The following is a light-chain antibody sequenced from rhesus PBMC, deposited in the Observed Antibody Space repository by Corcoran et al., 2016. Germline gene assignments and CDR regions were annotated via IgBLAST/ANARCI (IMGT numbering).Light chain of an antibody. J-gene: IGKJ2*01. CDR2: KAS. Sequence: DIQMTQSPSSLSASVGDRVTITCRASENVNYYLNWYQQKPGKALKLLIYKASTLQSGVPSRFSGSGSGTDYTFTISSLQSEDVATYYCQHSYVTPYSFGQGTKVEIK. CDR3: QHSYVTPYS. V-gene: IGKV1-74*01. CDR1: ENVNYY.